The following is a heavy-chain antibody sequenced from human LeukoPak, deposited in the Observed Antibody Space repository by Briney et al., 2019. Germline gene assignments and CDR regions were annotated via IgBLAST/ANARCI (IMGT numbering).Heavy chain of an antibody. D-gene: IGHD4-17*01. J-gene: IGHJ4*02. V-gene: IGHV3-21*01. CDR1: GFTFSSYS. CDR3: ARDKYGDYVIDY. CDR2: ISSSSSYI. Sequence: PGGSLRLSCAASGFTFSSYSMNWVRQAPRKGLEWVSSISSSSSYIYYADSVKGRFTISRDNAKNSLYLQMNSLRAEDTAVYYCARDKYGDYVIDYWGQGTLVTVSS.